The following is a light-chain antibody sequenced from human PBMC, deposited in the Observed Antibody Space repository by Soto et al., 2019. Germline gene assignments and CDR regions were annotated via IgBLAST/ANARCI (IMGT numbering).Light chain of an antibody. CDR3: QQYNSWPLT. CDR2: DIF. CDR1: QGISDY. V-gene: IGKV3D-15*01. Sequence: TQSPSSLSASVGDRVTITCRASQGISDYLAWYQQKPGQAPRLVIYDIFTRATGVPTRISGSGSGTEFTLTISSLQSEDFAVYYCQQYNSWPLTFGGGTKVEIK. J-gene: IGKJ4*01.